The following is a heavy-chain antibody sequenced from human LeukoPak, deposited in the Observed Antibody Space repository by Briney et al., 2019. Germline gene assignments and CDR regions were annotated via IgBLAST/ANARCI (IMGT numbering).Heavy chain of an antibody. V-gene: IGHV3-7*03. J-gene: IGHJ4*02. CDR2: IKQDGSEK. Sequence: GGSLRLSCTASGFTFSNFWMGWVRQVPGQGLEWVANIKQDGSEKFYVASVKGRFTISRDNGKSSLYLQMNSLRAEDTALYYCATSYDMGWLIGYWGQGALVTVSS. D-gene: IGHD3/OR15-3a*01. CDR1: GFTFSNFW. CDR3: ATSYDMGWLIGY.